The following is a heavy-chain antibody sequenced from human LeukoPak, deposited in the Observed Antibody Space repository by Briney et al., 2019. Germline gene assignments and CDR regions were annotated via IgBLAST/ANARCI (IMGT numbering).Heavy chain of an antibody. J-gene: IGHJ6*03. CDR3: ARKRYYDFWSGHLSYYMDV. Sequence: SETLSLTCAVYGGSFSGYYWSWIRQPPGRGLEWIGEINHSGSTNYNPSLKSRVTISVDTSKNQFSLKLSSVTAADTAVYYCARKRYYDFWSGHLSYYMDVWGKGTTVTVSS. D-gene: IGHD3-3*01. CDR1: GGSFSGYY. CDR2: INHSGST. V-gene: IGHV4-34*01.